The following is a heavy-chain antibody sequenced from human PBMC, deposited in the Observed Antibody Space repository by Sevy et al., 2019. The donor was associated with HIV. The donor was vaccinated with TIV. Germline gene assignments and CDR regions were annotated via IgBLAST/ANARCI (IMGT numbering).Heavy chain of an antibody. CDR3: ATYPTGDFYYFDY. CDR1: GFTFSDAW. V-gene: IGHV3-15*01. CDR2: IKSKTGGRTS. Sequence: GGSLRLSCAASGFTFSDAWMSWVRQAPGKGLEWVGLIKSKTGGRTSDYAAPVKGRFTITRDGSKNMLYLQTNSLKADDTALYYCATYPTGDFYYFDYWGQGTLVTVSS. D-gene: IGHD7-27*01. J-gene: IGHJ4*02.